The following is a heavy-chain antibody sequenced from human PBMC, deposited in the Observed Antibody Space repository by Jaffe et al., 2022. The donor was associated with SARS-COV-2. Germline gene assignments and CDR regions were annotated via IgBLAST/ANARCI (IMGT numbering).Heavy chain of an antibody. V-gene: IGHV3-30*18. Sequence: QVQLVESGGGVVQPGRSLRLSCAASGFTFNKFGMHWVRQAPGKGLEWVAVISYDGTDKHYADSVTGRFTISRDDSKNTVYLQMSSLTAEDTAVYYCAKQIAVGDRPDYWGQGTLVTVAS. J-gene: IGHJ4*02. CDR2: ISYDGTDK. CDR3: AKQIAVGDRPDY. D-gene: IGHD6-19*01. CDR1: GFTFNKFG.